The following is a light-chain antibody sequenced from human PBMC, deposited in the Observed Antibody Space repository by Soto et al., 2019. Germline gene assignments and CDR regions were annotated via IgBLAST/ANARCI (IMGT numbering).Light chain of an antibody. J-gene: IGLJ1*01. CDR1: SSDVGSYNL. CDR2: EGS. CDR3: CSYAGMRTYV. V-gene: IGLV2-23*01. Sequence: QSALTQPASVSGCPGQSITISCTGTSSDVGSYNLVSWYQQHPGKAPKLMIYEGSKRPSGVSNRFSGSKSGNTASLTISGLQAEVEVDYYCCSYAGMRTYVFGTGTKVTVL.